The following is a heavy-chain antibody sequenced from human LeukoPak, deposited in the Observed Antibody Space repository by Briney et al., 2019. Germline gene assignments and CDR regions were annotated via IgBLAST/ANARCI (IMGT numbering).Heavy chain of an antibody. CDR1: GFTFSSLE. Sequence: PGGSLRLSCTVSGFTFSSLEMNWVRQAPGKGLEWLAYISTDSGETIYYADSVEGRFTISRDNAKNSLYLQMNSLRVEDTATYYCATLTGGRCSRTSCPYDYWGQGTLVTASS. D-gene: IGHD2-2*01. V-gene: IGHV3-48*03. CDR3: ATLTGGRCSRTSCPYDY. CDR2: ISTDSGETI. J-gene: IGHJ4*02.